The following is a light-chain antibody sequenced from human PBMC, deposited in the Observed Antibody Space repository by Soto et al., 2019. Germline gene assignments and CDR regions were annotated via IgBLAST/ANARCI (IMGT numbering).Light chain of an antibody. Sequence: DIQMTQSPSSLSASVGDRVTITCRASQSISTYLNWYQQKPGKAPKLLIYAASSLQGGVPSRFSGSGSGTDFTLTISSLQPEDFATYYCQQSYSTLVTFGQGTKLEIK. CDR1: QSISTY. CDR3: QQSYSTLVT. V-gene: IGKV1-39*01. CDR2: AAS. J-gene: IGKJ2*01.